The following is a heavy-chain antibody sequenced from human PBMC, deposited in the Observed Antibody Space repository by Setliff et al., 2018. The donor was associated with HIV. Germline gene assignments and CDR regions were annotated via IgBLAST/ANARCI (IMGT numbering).Heavy chain of an antibody. V-gene: IGHV4-4*09. CDR2: IYGSGST. CDR3: AREHCSGGSCNGFDI. J-gene: IGHJ3*02. D-gene: IGHD2-15*01. CDR1: GDSIGTYS. Sequence: PSQTLSLTCAVSGDSIGTYSWHWLRQPPGKGLEWIGYIYGSGSTGYNPSLTSRVTMSTDTPNNRFALKLTSVTAADTAVYYCAREHCSGGSCNGFDIWGQGTMVTVSS.